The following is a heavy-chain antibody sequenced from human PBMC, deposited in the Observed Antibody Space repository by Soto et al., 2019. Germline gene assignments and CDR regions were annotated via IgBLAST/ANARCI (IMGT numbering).Heavy chain of an antibody. CDR2: INPKLGDT. V-gene: IGHV1-2*04. CDR1: GYTFTGHF. Sequence: GASVKVSCKASGYTFTGHFLHWVRQAPGQGLEWMGWINPKLGDTNYAQKFQGWVTMTRDMSDSTAYMELSGLTSDDTAIYYCALIEMTTIAWGQGTLVTVSS. CDR3: ALIEMTTIA. D-gene: IGHD4-4*01. J-gene: IGHJ4*02.